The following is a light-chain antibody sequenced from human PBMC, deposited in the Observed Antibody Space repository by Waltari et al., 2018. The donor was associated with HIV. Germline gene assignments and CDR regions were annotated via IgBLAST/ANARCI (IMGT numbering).Light chain of an antibody. CDR3: HVWNSTSDLGV. J-gene: IGLJ7*01. Sequence: SSVLTQPPSVSVAPGQTARIPCGGPNIVSKSVHWYQQRPGQAPVLVVYDDRVRPSGIPDRFSGSNSGNTATLTISRVEAGDEADYYCHVWNSTSDLGVFGGGTQLTVL. CDR1: NIVSKS. CDR2: DDR. V-gene: IGLV3-21*02.